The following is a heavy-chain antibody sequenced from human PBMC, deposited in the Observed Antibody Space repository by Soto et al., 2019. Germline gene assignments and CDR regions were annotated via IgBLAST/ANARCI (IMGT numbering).Heavy chain of an antibody. D-gene: IGHD5-12*01. CDR2: IYYSGST. CDR3: AREGGSGYEFDY. J-gene: IGHJ4*02. V-gene: IGHV4-31*03. Sequence: QVQLQESGPGLVKPSQTLSLTCTVSGGSISSGGYYWSWIRQHPGKGLEWIGYIYYSGSTYYNPSLNSRVTISVDTSKNPFSLKLISVTAADTAVYYCAREGGSGYEFDYWGQGTLVTVSS. CDR1: GGSISSGGYY.